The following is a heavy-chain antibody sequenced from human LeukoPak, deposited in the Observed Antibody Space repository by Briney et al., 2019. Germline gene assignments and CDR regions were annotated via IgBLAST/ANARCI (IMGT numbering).Heavy chain of an antibody. Sequence: PGGSLRLSCAASGFSFSTYALHWVRQAPGKGPEWVAVIWYDGNHKYYAESVKGRFTISRDNSKNTLYLQMNSLTAEDTAAYHCAKGHYDSSGLPFDQWGQGTLVLVSS. J-gene: IGHJ4*02. CDR1: GFSFSTYA. V-gene: IGHV3-33*06. CDR3: AKGHYDSSGLPFDQ. CDR2: IWYDGNHK. D-gene: IGHD3-22*01.